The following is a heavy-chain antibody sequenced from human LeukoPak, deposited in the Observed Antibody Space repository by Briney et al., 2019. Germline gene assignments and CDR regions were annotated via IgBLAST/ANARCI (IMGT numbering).Heavy chain of an antibody. CDR3: ASPWGRWFGELIWYFDL. D-gene: IGHD3-10*01. CDR1: GYTFTGYY. CDR2: INPNSGGT. J-gene: IGHJ2*01. Sequence: ASVKVSCKASGYTFTGYYMHWVRQAPGQGLEWMGWINPNSGGTNYAQRFQGRVTMTRDTSITTAYMELSRLRSDDTAVYYCASPWGRWFGELIWYFDLWGRGTLVTVSS. V-gene: IGHV1-2*02.